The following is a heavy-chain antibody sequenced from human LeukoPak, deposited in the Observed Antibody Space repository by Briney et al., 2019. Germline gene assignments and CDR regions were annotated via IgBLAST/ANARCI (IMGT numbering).Heavy chain of an antibody. Sequence: SEALSLTCTVSGGSISGYYWSWIRQPPGKGLEWIGYIYYSGSTDYNPSLKSRVTISVDTSKNQFSLKLSSVTAADTAVYYCARGSDSGYDKIENWFDPWGQGTLVTVSS. V-gene: IGHV4-59*01. CDR3: ARGSDSGYDKIENWFDP. CDR2: IYYSGST. J-gene: IGHJ5*02. D-gene: IGHD5-12*01. CDR1: GGSISGYY.